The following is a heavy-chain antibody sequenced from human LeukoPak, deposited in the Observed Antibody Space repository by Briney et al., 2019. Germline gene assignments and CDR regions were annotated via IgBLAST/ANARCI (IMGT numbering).Heavy chain of an antibody. CDR1: GFTFSDYY. CDR2: ISSSGSTI. CDR3: ARVSLEFCSSTSCPIDYYLYGMDV. Sequence: SGGSLRLSCAASGFTFSDYYMSWIRQAPGKGLEWVSYISSSGSTIYYADSVKGRFTISRDNAKNSLYLQMNSLRAEDTAVYYCARVSLEFCSSTSCPIDYYLYGMDVWGQGTTVTVSS. V-gene: IGHV3-11*01. J-gene: IGHJ6*02. D-gene: IGHD2-2*01.